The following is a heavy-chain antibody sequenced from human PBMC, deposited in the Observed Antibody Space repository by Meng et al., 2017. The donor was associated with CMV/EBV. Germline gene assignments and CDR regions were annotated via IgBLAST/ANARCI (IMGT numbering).Heavy chain of an antibody. Sequence: QVPLQESGPGLVKPSGPLSLTCTVSGGSISSYHWSWIRQPAGKGLEWIGRIYTSGSTNYNPSLKSRVTMSVDTSKNQFSLKLSSVTAADTAVYYCARDLMNCSSTSCANWFDPWGQGTLVTVSS. V-gene: IGHV4-4*07. D-gene: IGHD2-2*01. CDR1: GGSISSYH. CDR3: ARDLMNCSSTSCANWFDP. CDR2: IYTSGST. J-gene: IGHJ5*02.